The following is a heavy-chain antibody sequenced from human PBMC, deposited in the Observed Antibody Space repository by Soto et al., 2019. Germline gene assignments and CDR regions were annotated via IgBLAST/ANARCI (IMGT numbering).Heavy chain of an antibody. CDR1: GGTISSYY. J-gene: IGHJ4*02. D-gene: IGHD3-9*01. CDR2: IDYRGST. CDR3: AKYDIMGGYHDFFDY. V-gene: IGHV4-59*07. Sequence: PSGSLALTCTASGGTISSYYWSWIRQTPGKGLEWIVHIDYRGSTNYNPSLKSRVTTSVDTSKNQFSLNLSSMTAADTAMYYCAKYDIMGGYHDFFDYWGRGTLVTVSS.